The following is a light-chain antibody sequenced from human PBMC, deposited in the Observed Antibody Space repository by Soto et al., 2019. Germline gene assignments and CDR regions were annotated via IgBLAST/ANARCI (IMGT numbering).Light chain of an antibody. CDR1: SSNIGSNT. V-gene: IGLV1-44*01. J-gene: IGLJ3*02. CDR3: AAWDDSLNARV. CDR2: SNN. Sequence: SVLTQPPSASGTPGQRVTISCSGSSSNIGSNTVNWYQQLPGTAPKLLIYSNNQRPSGVPDRFSGSKSGTSASLAISGLQSEDEADYYCAAWDDSLNARVFGGGTKLTVL.